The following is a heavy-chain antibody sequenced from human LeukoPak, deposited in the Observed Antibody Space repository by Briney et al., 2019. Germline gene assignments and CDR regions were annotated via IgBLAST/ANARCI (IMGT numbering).Heavy chain of an antibody. D-gene: IGHD5-18*01. CDR2: IYSSGNT. V-gene: IGHV4-31*03. CDR3: ARGAYTYGSDAFAI. Sequence: TLSLTCTVSGDSINSGGFYWNWIRQHPGKGLEWIVYIYSSGNTYHNPSLKSRVIISLDTPKNQFSLNLSSVTAADTAVYYCARGAYTYGSDAFAIWGQGTMVAVSS. J-gene: IGHJ3*02. CDR1: GDSINSGGFY.